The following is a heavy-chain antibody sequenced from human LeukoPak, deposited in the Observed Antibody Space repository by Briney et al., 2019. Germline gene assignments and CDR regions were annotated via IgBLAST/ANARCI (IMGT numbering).Heavy chain of an antibody. CDR2: IWYDGSSK. Sequence: GGSLRLSCAASGFTFSTYAMQWVRQAPGKGLEWAAIIWYDGSSKYYGDSVKGRFTISRDNSKNTLYLQVNSLRAEDTAVYYCARPYYSYDVTGYPDYWGQGTLVTVSS. J-gene: IGHJ4*02. V-gene: IGHV3-33*01. CDR1: GFTFSTYA. CDR3: ARPYYSYDVTGYPDY. D-gene: IGHD3-22*01.